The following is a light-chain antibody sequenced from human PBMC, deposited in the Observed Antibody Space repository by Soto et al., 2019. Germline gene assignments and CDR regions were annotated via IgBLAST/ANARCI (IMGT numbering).Light chain of an antibody. CDR3: QQRRHWPPIT. CDR1: QSVDSL. Sequence: EVVLTQSPATLSLSPGERAAVSCRATQSVDSLLAWYQQKPGQPPRLLIYDASYRATGIPARFSGSGSGTDFTLTISSLEPEDSAVYYCQQRRHWPPITFGQGIRLDIK. J-gene: IGKJ5*01. V-gene: IGKV3-11*01. CDR2: DAS.